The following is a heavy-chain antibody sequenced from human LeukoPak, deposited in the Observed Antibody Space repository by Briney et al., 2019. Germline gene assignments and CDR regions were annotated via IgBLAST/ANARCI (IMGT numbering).Heavy chain of an antibody. CDR1: GGSISSYY. V-gene: IGHV4-4*07. J-gene: IGHJ4*02. Sequence: SETLSLTCTVSGGSISSYYWSWIRQPAGKGLEWIGRIYTSGSTNYNPSLKSRVTISVDTSKNQFSLKLSSVTAADTAVYYCARASSSWYFGESYYFDYWGRGTLVTVSS. CDR2: IYTSGST. CDR3: ARASSSWYFGESYYFDY. D-gene: IGHD6-13*01.